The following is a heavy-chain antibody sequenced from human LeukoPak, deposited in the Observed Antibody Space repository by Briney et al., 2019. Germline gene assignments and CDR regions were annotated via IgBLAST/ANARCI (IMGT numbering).Heavy chain of an antibody. CDR2: ISSSSNYI. V-gene: IGHV3-21*01. Sequence: GGSLRLSCAASGFTFSSYDMNWVRQAPGKGLEWVSSISSSSNYIHYADSVKGRFTISRDNAKHSLYLQMNSLRAQDTAVYFCARGTLGAWGWWGQGALVTVSS. J-gene: IGHJ4*02. CDR3: ARGTLGAWGW. D-gene: IGHD6-19*01. CDR1: GFTFSSYD.